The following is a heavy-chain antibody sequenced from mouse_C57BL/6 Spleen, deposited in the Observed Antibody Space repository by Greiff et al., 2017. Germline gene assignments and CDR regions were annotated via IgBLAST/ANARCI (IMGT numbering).Heavy chain of an antibody. CDR2: ISNLAYSI. J-gene: IGHJ2*01. V-gene: IGHV5-15*04. CDR1: GFTFSDYG. CDR3: ARHDDYDGFDY. Sequence: EVKLVESGGGLVQPGGSLKLSCAASGFTFSDYGMAWVRQAPRKGPAWVAFISNLAYSIYYADTVTGRFTISRENAKNTLYLEMSSLRSEDTAMYYCARHDDYDGFDYWGQGTTRTVSS. D-gene: IGHD2-4*01.